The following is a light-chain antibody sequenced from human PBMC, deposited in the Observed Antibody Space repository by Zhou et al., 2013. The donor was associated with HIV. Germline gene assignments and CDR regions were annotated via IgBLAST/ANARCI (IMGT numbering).Light chain of an antibody. V-gene: IGKV1-33*01. Sequence: DIQMTQSPSSLSTSLGDRVTITCQASQDISNYLNWYQQKPGKAPKLLIFETSNLEIGVPSRFSGSGSGTEFSLTITALQPDDFATYFCQQYKTVPLTFGGGTRV. J-gene: IGKJ4*01. CDR3: QQYKTVPLT. CDR2: ETS. CDR1: QDISNY.